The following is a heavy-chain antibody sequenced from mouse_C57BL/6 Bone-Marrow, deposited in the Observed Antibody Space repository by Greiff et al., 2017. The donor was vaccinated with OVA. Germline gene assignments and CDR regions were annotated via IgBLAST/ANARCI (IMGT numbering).Heavy chain of an antibody. CDR3: ARGGRYFDY. CDR2: ISSGSSTI. V-gene: IGHV5-17*01. Sequence: EVHLVESGGGLVKPGGSLKLSCAASGFTFSDYGMHWVRLAPEKGLEWVAYISSGSSTIYYADTVKGRFTISRDNAKNTLFLQMTSLRSEDTAMYYCARGGRYFDYWGQGTTLTVSS. CDR1: GFTFSDYG. J-gene: IGHJ2*01.